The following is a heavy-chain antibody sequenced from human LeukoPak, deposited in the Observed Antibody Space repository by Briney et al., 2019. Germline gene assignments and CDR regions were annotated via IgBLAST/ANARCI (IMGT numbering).Heavy chain of an antibody. CDR1: GDSISSGDYY. J-gene: IGHJ3*02. Sequence: SETLSHTCTVSGDSISSGDYYWSWIRQPAGKGLEWIGRISSSGSTNYNPSLKSRVTISVDTSKNQFSLKLSSVTAADTAVYFCARGPYSYDSSGAFDIWGQGTMVTVSS. CDR2: ISSSGST. V-gene: IGHV4-61*02. D-gene: IGHD3-22*01. CDR3: ARGPYSYDSSGAFDI.